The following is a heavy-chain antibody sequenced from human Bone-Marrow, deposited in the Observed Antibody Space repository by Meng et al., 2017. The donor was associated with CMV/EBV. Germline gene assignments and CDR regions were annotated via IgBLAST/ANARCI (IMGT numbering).Heavy chain of an antibody. V-gene: IGHV4-38-2*02. CDR3: ARSDRAYCGGDCYSAFDI. J-gene: IGHJ3*02. D-gene: IGHD2-21*01. CDR2: IYHSGST. Sequence: GSLRLSCTVSGYSISSGYYWGWIRQPPGKGLEWIGSIYHSGSTYYNPSLKSRVTISVDTSKNQFSLKLSSVTAADTAVYYCARSDRAYCGGDCYSAFDIWGQGTMVTVSS. CDR1: GYSISSGYY.